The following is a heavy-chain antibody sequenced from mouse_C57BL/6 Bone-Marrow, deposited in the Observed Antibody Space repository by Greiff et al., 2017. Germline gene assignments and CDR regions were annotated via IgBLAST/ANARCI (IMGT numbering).Heavy chain of an antibody. Sequence: QVQLQQSGAELARPGASVKLSCKASGYTFTSYGISWVKQRTGQGLEWIGEIYPRSGNTYYNEKFKGKATLTADKSSSTAYMELRSLTSEDSAVYFCAREECGTTVVARDFDYWGQGTTLTVSS. CDR3: AREECGTTVVARDFDY. CDR1: GYTFTSYG. J-gene: IGHJ2*01. CDR2: IYPRSGNT. V-gene: IGHV1-81*01. D-gene: IGHD1-1*01.